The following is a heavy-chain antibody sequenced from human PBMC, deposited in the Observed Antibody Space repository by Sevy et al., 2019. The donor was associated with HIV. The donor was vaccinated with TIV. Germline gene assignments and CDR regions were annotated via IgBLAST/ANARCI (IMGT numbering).Heavy chain of an antibody. CDR3: ARRPTDQSGSYWFDP. J-gene: IGHJ5*02. V-gene: IGHV3-33*01. CDR1: GFTFSTYG. D-gene: IGHD1-26*01. Sequence: GGSLRLSCAASGFTFSTYGMHWVRQAPGKGLEWVAVTWFDGSNTYYADSVKGRFTISRDIAKNTLHLQMNSLRAEDTAVYYCARRPTDQSGSYWFDPWGQGTLVTVSS. CDR2: TWFDGSNT.